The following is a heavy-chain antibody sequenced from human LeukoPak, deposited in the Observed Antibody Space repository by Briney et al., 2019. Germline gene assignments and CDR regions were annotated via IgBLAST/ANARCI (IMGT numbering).Heavy chain of an antibody. CDR3: ARGEWLRFGNYYYYGMDA. CDR1: GYTFTGYY. D-gene: IGHD5-12*01. V-gene: IGHV1-2*02. J-gene: IGHJ6*02. CDR2: INPNSGGT. Sequence: ASVKVSCKASGYTFTGYYMHWVRQAPGQGLEWMGWINPNSGGTNYAQKFQGRVTMTRDTSISTAYMELSRLRSDDTAVYYCARGEWLRFGNYYYYGMDAWGQGTTVTVSS.